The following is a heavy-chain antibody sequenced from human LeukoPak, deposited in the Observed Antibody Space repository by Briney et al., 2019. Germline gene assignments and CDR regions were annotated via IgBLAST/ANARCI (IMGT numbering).Heavy chain of an antibody. CDR3: ARFYDSSGYSDPHDAFDI. CDR2: IWYGGSNK. CDR1: GFTFSSYG. Sequence: GGSLRPSCAASGFTFSSYGMHWVRQAPGKGLEWVAVIWYGGSNKYYADSVKGRFTISRDNSKNTLYLQMNSLRAEDTAVYYCARFYDSSGYSDPHDAFDIWGQGTMVTVSS. V-gene: IGHV3-33*01. J-gene: IGHJ3*02. D-gene: IGHD3-22*01.